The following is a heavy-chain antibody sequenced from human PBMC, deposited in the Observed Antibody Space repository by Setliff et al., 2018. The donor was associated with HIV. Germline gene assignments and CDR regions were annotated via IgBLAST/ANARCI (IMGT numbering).Heavy chain of an antibody. D-gene: IGHD5-18*01. J-gene: IGHJ6*04. CDR1: GFTFSSYS. Sequence: SETLRLSCAASGFTFSSYSMNWIRQPPGKGLEWIGYIYYSGSTNYNPSLKSRVTISVDTSKNQFSLKLSSVTAADTAVYYCARGYSYGMDVWGKGTTVTVSS. CDR3: ARGYSYGMDV. V-gene: IGHV4-59*01. CDR2: IYYSGST.